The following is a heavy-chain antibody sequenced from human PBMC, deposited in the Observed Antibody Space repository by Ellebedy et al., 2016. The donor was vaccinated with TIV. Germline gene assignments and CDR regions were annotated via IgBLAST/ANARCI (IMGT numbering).Heavy chain of an antibody. Sequence: GSLRLXXAVYGGSLSSYYWSWIRQPPGKGLEWIGEINHSGSTNYNPPLKSRVAISLDTSKNQLSLKLTSMTAADTAVYFCARGRVSRDFWSGYSHNWFDPWGQGTLVTVSS. CDR2: INHSGST. CDR3: ARGRVSRDFWSGYSHNWFDP. V-gene: IGHV4-34*01. CDR1: GGSLSSYY. J-gene: IGHJ5*02. D-gene: IGHD3-3*01.